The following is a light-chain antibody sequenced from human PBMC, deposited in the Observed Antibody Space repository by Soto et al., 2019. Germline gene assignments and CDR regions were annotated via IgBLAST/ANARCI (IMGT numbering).Light chain of an antibody. Sequence: EIVLTQSPATLSVSPGERATLSCRASQTLNSNLAWYHQKPGQAPRLLIYGASSRATGIPVRFSGSGSGTEFTLTISSLQSEDFAVYYCQQYNNWPWTFGQGTKVDIK. CDR3: QQYNNWPWT. V-gene: IGKV3-15*01. CDR2: GAS. CDR1: QTLNSN. J-gene: IGKJ1*01.